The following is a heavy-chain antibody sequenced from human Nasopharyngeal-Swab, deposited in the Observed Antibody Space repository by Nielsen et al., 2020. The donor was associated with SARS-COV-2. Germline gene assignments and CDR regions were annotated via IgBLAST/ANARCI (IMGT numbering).Heavy chain of an antibody. Sequence: AEILSLTCTVSGCSVSSGSYYWCWIRQPPGKGLEWIGYIYYSGSTNYNPSLKSRVTISVDTSKNQFSLKLSSVTAADTAVYYCAREPSMVRGPFDPWGQGTLVTVSS. CDR3: AREPSMVRGPFDP. V-gene: IGHV4-61*01. J-gene: IGHJ5*02. CDR1: GCSVSSGSYY. D-gene: IGHD3-10*01. CDR2: IYYSGST.